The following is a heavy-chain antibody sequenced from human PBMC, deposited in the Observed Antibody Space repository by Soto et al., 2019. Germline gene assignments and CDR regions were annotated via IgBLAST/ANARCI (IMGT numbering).Heavy chain of an antibody. Sequence: EVQLVESGEGLVQPGGSLRLSCAASGFTVSSNYLSWVRQAPGKGLEWVSVIYSGGSTYYADSVKGRFTISRDNSKNTLYLQMNSLRAEDTAVYYCARDKIPDILTGYYDEYWGQGTLVTVSS. CDR3: ARDKIPDILTGYYDEY. V-gene: IGHV3-66*01. CDR2: IYSGGST. J-gene: IGHJ4*02. CDR1: GFTVSSNY. D-gene: IGHD3-9*01.